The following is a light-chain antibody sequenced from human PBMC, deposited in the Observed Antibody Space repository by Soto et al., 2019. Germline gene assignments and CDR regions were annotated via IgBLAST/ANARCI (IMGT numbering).Light chain of an antibody. CDR3: QQYNSYPVT. J-gene: IGKJ4*01. Sequence: DIQMTQSPSTLSASVGDRVTTTCRASQSISSWLAWYQQQPGKAPKLLIYQASTLESGVPSRFSGSGSGTEFTLTITSLQPDDFATYYCQQYNSYPVTFGGGTRVEIK. CDR2: QAS. V-gene: IGKV1-5*03. CDR1: QSISSW.